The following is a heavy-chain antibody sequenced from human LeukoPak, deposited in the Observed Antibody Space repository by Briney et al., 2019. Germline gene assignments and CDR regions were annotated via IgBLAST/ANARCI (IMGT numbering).Heavy chain of an antibody. CDR3: ATEGVSGWLQFQPGLYYFDY. V-gene: IGHV1-24*01. CDR2: FDPEDGET. CDR1: GYTLTELS. D-gene: IGHD5-24*01. Sequence: GASVKVSCKVSGYTLTELSMHWVRQAPGKGLEWMGGFDPEDGETIYAQKFQGRVTMTEDTSTDTAYMELSSLRSEDTAVYYCATEGVSGWLQFQPGLYYFDYWGQGTLVTVSS. J-gene: IGHJ4*02.